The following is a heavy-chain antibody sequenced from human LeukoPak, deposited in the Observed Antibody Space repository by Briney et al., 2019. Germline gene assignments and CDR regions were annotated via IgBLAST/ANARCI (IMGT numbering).Heavy chain of an antibody. CDR3: ARGRHLGIFGVIIRQRDWFDP. CDR2: IYYSGST. J-gene: IGHJ5*02. V-gene: IGHV4-31*11. Sequence: PSETLSLTCAVYGGSFSGYYWSWIRQHPGKGLEWIGYIYYSGSTYYNPSLKSRVTISVDTSKNQFSLKLSSVTAADTAVYYCARGRHLGIFGVIIRQRDWFDPWGQGTLVTVSS. CDR1: GGSFSGYY. D-gene: IGHD3-3*01.